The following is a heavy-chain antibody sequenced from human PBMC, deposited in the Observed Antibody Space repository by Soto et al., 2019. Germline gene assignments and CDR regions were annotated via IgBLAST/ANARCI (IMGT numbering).Heavy chain of an antibody. Sequence: GGSLRLSCAASGFTFSSYWMSWVRQAPGKGLEWVANIKQDGSEKYYVDSVKGRFTISRDNAKNSLYLQMNSLRAADTAVYYCARVTPYDILSGYYLGNWGQETRFTVSS. J-gene: IGHJ4*02. D-gene: IGHD3-9*01. CDR3: ARVTPYDILSGYYLGN. V-gene: IGHV3-7*01. CDR2: IKQDGSEK. CDR1: GFTFSSYW.